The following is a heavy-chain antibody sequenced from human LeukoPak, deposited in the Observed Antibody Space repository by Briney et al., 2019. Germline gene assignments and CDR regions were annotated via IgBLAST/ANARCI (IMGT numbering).Heavy chain of an antibody. CDR3: ARRLTQYDCFDP. J-gene: IGHJ5*02. Sequence: SQTLSLTCAVSGDSVSSNSVTWNWIRQSPSRGLEWLGRTYYRSTWYNDYAVSVRGRITVNPDTSKNQFSLRLNSVTPEDTAVYYCARRLTQYDCFDPWGQGILVTVSS. CDR1: GDSVSSNSVT. V-gene: IGHV6-1*01. D-gene: IGHD2-2*01. CDR2: TYYRSTWYN.